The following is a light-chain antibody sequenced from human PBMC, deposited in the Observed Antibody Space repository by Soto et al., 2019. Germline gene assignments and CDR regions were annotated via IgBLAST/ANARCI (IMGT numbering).Light chain of an antibody. CDR2: EVS. CDR1: SSDVGGYNY. J-gene: IGLJ1*01. CDR3: SSYTSSSTFYV. V-gene: IGLV2-14*01. Sequence: QSVLTQPASVSGSPGQSITISCTGTSSDVGGYNYVSWYQQHPGKAPKLMIYEVSNRPSGVSNRFSGSKYGNTASLTISGLQAEDEADHYCSSYTSSSTFYVFGSGTKVT.